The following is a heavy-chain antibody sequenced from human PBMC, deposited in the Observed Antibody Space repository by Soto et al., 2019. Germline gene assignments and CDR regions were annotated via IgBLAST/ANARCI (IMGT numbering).Heavy chain of an antibody. CDR1: GFTFSSYS. Sequence: PGGSLRLSCAASGFTFSSYSMNWVRQAPGKGLEWVSSISSSSSYIYYADSVKGRFTISRDNAKNSLYLQMNSLRAEDTAVYYCGRDEMVRGFMLVTNVLYYYYGMDVGGQGNTVTVPS. CDR3: GRDEMVRGFMLVTNVLYYYYGMDV. J-gene: IGHJ6*02. V-gene: IGHV3-21*01. D-gene: IGHD3-10*01. CDR2: ISSSSSYI.